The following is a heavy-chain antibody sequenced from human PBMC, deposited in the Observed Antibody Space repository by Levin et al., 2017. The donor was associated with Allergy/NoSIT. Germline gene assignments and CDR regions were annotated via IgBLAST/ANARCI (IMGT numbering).Heavy chain of an antibody. CDR3: ARPYCSSTSCYEFDY. J-gene: IGHJ4*02. CDR1: GFTFSSSW. V-gene: IGHV3-7*04. D-gene: IGHD2-2*01. CDR2: IKQDGSEK. Sequence: LSLTCAASGFTFSSSWMSWVRQAPGKGLEWVANIKQDGSEKYYVDSVKGRFTISRDNAKNSLYLQMNSLRAEDTAVYYCARPYCSSTSCYEFDYWGQGTLVTVSS.